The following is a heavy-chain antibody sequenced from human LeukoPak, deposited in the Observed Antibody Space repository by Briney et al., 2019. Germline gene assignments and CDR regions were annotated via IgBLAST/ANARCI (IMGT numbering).Heavy chain of an antibody. CDR2: IYSGGST. Sequence: PGGSLRLSCAASGFTVSSNYMSWVRQAPGKGLEWVSVIYSGGSTYYADSVKGQFTISRDNSKNTLYLQMNSLRAEDTAVYYCARDRYDYGDYRGRFYYGMDVWGQGTTVTVSS. CDR1: GFTVSSNY. J-gene: IGHJ6*02. CDR3: ARDRYDYGDYRGRFYYGMDV. D-gene: IGHD4-17*01. V-gene: IGHV3-53*01.